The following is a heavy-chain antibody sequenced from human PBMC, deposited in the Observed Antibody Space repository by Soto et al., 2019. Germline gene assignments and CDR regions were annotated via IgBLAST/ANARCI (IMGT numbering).Heavy chain of an antibody. CDR2: IYYTGNT. D-gene: IGHD5-12*01. Sequence: PSETLSLTCIVSGDSISSNSSYWDWIRQPPGKGLEWIGNIYYTGNTYYNPSLKSRVTISVDTSKNRFSLKLSSVTAADTAVYYCARQRWRSRLLFYGMDVWGQGTTVTVSS. CDR3: ARQRWRSRLLFYGMDV. J-gene: IGHJ6*02. CDR1: GDSISSNSSY. V-gene: IGHV4-39*01.